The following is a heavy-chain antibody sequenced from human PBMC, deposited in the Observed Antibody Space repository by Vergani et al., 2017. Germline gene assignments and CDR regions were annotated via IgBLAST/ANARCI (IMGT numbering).Heavy chain of an antibody. D-gene: IGHD2-2*01. CDR1: GGSISSSSYY. V-gene: IGHV4-39*01. CDR2: IYYSGST. CDR3: ARLDIVVVPAAH. Sequence: QLQLQESGPGLVKPSETLSLTCTVSGGSISSSSYYWGWIRQPPGKGLEWIGSIYYSGSTYYNPSLKSRVTISVDTSKNQFSLKLSSVTAADTAVYYCARLDIVVVPAAHWGQGTLVTVSS. J-gene: IGHJ4*02.